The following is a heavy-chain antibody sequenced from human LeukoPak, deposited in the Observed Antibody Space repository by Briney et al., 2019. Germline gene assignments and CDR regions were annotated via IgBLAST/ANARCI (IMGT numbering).Heavy chain of an antibody. J-gene: IGHJ4*02. V-gene: IGHV1-2*02. CDR2: INPISGTT. CDR1: GYTFTGYY. Sequence: APVKVSCKGSGYTFTGYYMHWVRQAPGQGLEWMGWINPISGTTNYAQRLQGRVTVTSDTSISTVYMELSRLESDDTAVYYCVRDFMTTPTWDFDYWGQGTLVTVAS. CDR3: VRDFMTTPTWDFDY. D-gene: IGHD3-16*01.